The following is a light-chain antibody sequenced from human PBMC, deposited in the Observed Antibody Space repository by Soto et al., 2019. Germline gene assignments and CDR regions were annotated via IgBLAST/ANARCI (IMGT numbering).Light chain of an antibody. Sequence: EIVLTQSPGSLSLSPRERATLSCRASQSVSSNHLAWYQQKPGQAPRLIIYGASRRATGIPDRFSGSGSGTEFTLTISRLEHEDFELYYCQQYGSSKYTFGQGTKADIK. CDR3: QQYGSSKYT. V-gene: IGKV3-20*01. J-gene: IGKJ2*01. CDR1: QSVSSNH. CDR2: GAS.